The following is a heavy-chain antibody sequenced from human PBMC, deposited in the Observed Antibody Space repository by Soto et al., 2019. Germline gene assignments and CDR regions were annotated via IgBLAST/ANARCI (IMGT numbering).Heavy chain of an antibody. CDR1: RGSISSGTNY. J-gene: IGHJ4*02. V-gene: IGHV4-39*01. CDR2: IYYSGST. D-gene: IGHD6-25*01. CDR3: ARHEAGWYFDS. Sequence: QLQLQESGPGLVKPSETLSLTCTVSRGSISSGTNYWAWIRQPPGKGLEWIANIYYSGSTFYNPSLKSRVTISLDTSKHQFSLKVRSVTAADTAVYYCARHEAGWYFDSWGQGTLVTVSS.